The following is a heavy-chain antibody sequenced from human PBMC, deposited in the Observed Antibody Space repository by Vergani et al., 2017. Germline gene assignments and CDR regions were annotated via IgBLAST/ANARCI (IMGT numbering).Heavy chain of an antibody. CDR3: ARGDDFKGMDV. D-gene: IGHD3-3*01. V-gene: IGHV3-33*01. J-gene: IGHJ6*02. CDR2: IWYDGSNK. CDR1: GFTFSSYG. Sequence: QVQLVESGGGVVQPGSSLRLSCAASGFTFSSYGMHWVRQAPGKGLEWVAVIWYDGSNKYYADSVKGRFTISRDNSKNTLYLQMNSLRAEDTAVYYCARGDDFKGMDVWGQGTTVTVSS.